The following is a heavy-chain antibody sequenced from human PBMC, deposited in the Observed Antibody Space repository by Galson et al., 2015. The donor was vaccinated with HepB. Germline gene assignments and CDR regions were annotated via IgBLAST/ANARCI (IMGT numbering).Heavy chain of an antibody. Sequence: SVKVSCKASGYTFTSYDINWVRQATGQGLEWMGWMNPNSGNTGYAQKFQGRVTMTRNTSISTAYMELSSLRSEDTAVYYCARGDSSSSFSYYYYYYMDVWGKGTTVTVSS. CDR2: MNPNSGNT. D-gene: IGHD6-6*01. CDR1: GYTFTSYD. V-gene: IGHV1-8*01. J-gene: IGHJ6*03. CDR3: ARGDSSSSFSYYYYYYMDV.